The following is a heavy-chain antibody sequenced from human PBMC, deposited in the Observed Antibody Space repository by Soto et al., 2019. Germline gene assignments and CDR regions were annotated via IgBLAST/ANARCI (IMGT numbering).Heavy chain of an antibody. CDR3: ASTSDTALSSQESLDY. CDR2: ISYNGGT. Sequence: QVQLQESGPRLVKPSETLSLTCTVSDGSISSYHWNWIRQPPGKGLEWIGYISYNGGTNYNPSLKSRVTISVDTSKNQFSLKLSSVTAADTAVYYWASTSDTALSSQESLDYWGQGTLVTVSS. CDR1: DGSISSYH. J-gene: IGHJ4*02. D-gene: IGHD5-18*01. V-gene: IGHV4-59*01.